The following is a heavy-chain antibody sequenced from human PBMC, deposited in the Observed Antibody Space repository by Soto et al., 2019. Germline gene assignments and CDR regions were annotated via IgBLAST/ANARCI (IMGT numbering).Heavy chain of an antibody. V-gene: IGHV3-9*01. CDR3: AKGLGCLDPFDY. CDR2: ISWNSGSI. J-gene: IGHJ4*02. D-gene: IGHD1-1*01. CDR1: GFTFDDYA. Sequence: EVQLVESGGGLVQPGRSLRLSCAASGFTFDDYAMHWVRQAPGKGLEWVSGISWNSGSIGYADSVKGRFTISRDNAKNSLYLQMNSLRAEDTDLYYCAKGLGCLDPFDYWGQGTLVTVSS.